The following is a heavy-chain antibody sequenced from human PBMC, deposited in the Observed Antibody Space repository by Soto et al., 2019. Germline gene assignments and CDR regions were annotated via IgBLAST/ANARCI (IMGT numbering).Heavy chain of an antibody. Sequence: GGSLSLSCAASGFTFSSYGMHWVRQAPVKGLEWVAVISYDGSNKYYADSVKGRFTISRDNSKNTLYLQMNSLRAEDTAVYYCAKEGSSSSHHGGYYYYGMDVWGQGTTVTVS. D-gene: IGHD6-6*01. V-gene: IGHV3-30*18. CDR3: AKEGSSSSHHGGYYYYGMDV. CDR2: ISYDGSNK. J-gene: IGHJ6*02. CDR1: GFTFSSYG.